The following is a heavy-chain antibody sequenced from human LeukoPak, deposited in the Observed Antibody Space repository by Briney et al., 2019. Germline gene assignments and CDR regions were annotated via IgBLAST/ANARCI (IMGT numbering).Heavy chain of an antibody. Sequence: GGSLRLSCAASGFTFDDYAMHWVRQPPGKGLEWVSLISGDAGSTYYADSVKGRFTISRDNSKNSLYLQMNSLRTEDTALYYCVKDLVAASENVRGWYPMDYWGQGTLVTVSS. CDR3: VKDLVAASENVRGWYPMDY. D-gene: IGHD6-19*01. J-gene: IGHJ4*02. CDR1: GFTFDDYA. CDR2: ISGDAGST. V-gene: IGHV3-43*02.